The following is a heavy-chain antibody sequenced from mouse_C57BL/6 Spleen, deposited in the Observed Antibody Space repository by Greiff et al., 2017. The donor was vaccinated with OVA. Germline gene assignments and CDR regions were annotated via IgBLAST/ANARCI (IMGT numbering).Heavy chain of an antibody. CDR3: ATMVTTRYYAMDY. J-gene: IGHJ4*01. Sequence: VQLQQPGAELVKPGASVKVSCKASGYTFTSYWMHWVKQRPGQGLEWIGRIHPSDSDTNYNQKFKGKATLTVDKSSSTAYMQHSSLTSEDSAVYYCATMVTTRYYAMDYWGQGTSVTVSS. CDR1: GYTFTSYW. CDR2: IHPSDSDT. V-gene: IGHV1-74*01. D-gene: IGHD2-2*01.